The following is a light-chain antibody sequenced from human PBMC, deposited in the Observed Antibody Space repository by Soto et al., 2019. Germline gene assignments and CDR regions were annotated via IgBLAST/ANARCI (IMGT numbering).Light chain of an antibody. Sequence: EIVMTQSPATLSVSPGERATLSCRASQSVSSNLAWYQRKPGQAPRLLIYGASTRATGIPARFSGSGSGTEFTLTTSSLQSEDGAVYYCQQYNNRYTFGQGTKLEIK. CDR2: GAS. V-gene: IGKV3-15*01. J-gene: IGKJ2*01. CDR1: QSVSSN. CDR3: QQYNNRYT.